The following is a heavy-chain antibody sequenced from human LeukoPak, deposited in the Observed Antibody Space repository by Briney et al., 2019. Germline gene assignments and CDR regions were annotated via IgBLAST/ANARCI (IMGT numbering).Heavy chain of an antibody. CDR2: IIPIFGTA. J-gene: IGHJ6*02. CDR1: GGTFGSYA. V-gene: IGHV1-69*13. D-gene: IGHD6-13*01. Sequence: SVKVSCKASGGTFGSYAISWVRQAPGQGLEWMGGIIPIFGTANYAQKFQGRVTITADESTSTAYMELSSLRSEDTAVYYCARYIAAAGTLYYYGMDVWGQGTTVTVSS. CDR3: ARYIAAAGTLYYYGMDV.